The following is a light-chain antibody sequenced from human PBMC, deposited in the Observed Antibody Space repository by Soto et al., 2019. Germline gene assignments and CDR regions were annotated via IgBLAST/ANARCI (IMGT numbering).Light chain of an antibody. CDR1: QSISSW. J-gene: IGKJ5*01. CDR2: DAS. Sequence: IQMTQSPSTLSASVGDRVTITCRASQSISSWLAWYQQKPGKAPQLLIYDASNLVTGVPSRFSGSGSGTDFTFTISSLQPEDIATYYCLQYDTLPPTLGQGTRLEIK. CDR3: LQYDTLPPT. V-gene: IGKV1-33*01.